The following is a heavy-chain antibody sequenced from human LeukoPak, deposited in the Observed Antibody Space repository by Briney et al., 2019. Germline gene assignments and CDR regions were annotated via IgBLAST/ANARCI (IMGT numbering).Heavy chain of an antibody. Sequence: GGSLRLSCAASGFTFDEYAMHWVRQPPGKGLEWVSLITGEGGRTNYADSVKGRFTISRDNSKTSLYLQMNSPRTEDTALYYCAKDDEHTAITKIDYWGQGTLVTVSS. J-gene: IGHJ4*02. D-gene: IGHD4-23*01. CDR2: ITGEGGRT. CDR1: GFTFDEYA. CDR3: AKDDEHTAITKIDY. V-gene: IGHV3-43*02.